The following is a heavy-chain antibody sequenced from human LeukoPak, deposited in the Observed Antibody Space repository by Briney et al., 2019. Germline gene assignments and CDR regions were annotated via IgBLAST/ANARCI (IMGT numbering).Heavy chain of an antibody. D-gene: IGHD6-13*01. CDR3: ARDEAAAGYSPRYFDY. V-gene: IGHV1-2*04. CDR2: INPNSGGT. J-gene: IGHJ4*02. Sequence: ASVKVSCKASGYTFTGYYMHWVRQAPGQGLEWMGWINPNSGGTNYAQKFQGWVTVTRDTSISTAYMELRSLRSDDTAVYYCARDEAAAGYSPRYFDYWGQGTLVTVSS. CDR1: GYTFTGYY.